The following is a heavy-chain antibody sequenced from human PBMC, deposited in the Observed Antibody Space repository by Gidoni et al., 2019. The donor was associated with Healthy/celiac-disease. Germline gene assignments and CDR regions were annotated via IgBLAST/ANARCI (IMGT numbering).Heavy chain of an antibody. V-gene: IGHV3-23*01. Sequence: EVQLLESGGGLVQPGGSLRLSCAASGFTFSSYAMRWVRQAPGKGLEWVSAISGSGGSTYYADSVKGRFTISRDNSKNTLYLQMNSLRAEDTAVYYCAKEWTYCSSTSCYEGDYFDYWGQGTLVTVSS. J-gene: IGHJ4*02. D-gene: IGHD2-2*01. CDR2: ISGSGGST. CDR3: AKEWTYCSSTSCYEGDYFDY. CDR1: GFTFSSYA.